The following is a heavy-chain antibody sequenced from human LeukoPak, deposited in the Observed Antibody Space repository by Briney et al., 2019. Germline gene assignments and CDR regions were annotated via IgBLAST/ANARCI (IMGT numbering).Heavy chain of an antibody. D-gene: IGHD4-17*01. CDR3: VRVQTVTFDS. CDR2: VWSDGNGK. Sequence: PGRSLRLSCAASGFTFSTYGMHWVRQAPGKGLEWVALVWSDGNGKFYADSVKGRSTISRDNSKNTLYLQMNSLRAEDTAVSYCVRVQTVTFDSWGQGTLVTVSS. J-gene: IGHJ4*02. CDR1: GFTFSTYG. V-gene: IGHV3-33*01.